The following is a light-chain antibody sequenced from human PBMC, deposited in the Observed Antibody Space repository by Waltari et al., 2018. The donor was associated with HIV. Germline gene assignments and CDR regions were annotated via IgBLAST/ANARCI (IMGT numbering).Light chain of an antibody. CDR3: QSYDRSLGDSVV. CDR2: GNK. CDR1: SSNIGADYD. V-gene: IGLV1-40*01. Sequence: QSVLTQPPSVSGAPGQRVTITCTGGSSNIGADYDVHWDQQIQGTGPKPLISGNKKRPSGAPDRFPASKSGISAALPITGLRAVDEADYFGQSYDRSLGDSVVFGGGTKLTVL. J-gene: IGLJ2*01.